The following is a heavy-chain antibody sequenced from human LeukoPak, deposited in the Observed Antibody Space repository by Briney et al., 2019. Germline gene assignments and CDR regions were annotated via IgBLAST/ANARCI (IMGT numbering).Heavy chain of an antibody. CDR1: GYTFTDYY. J-gene: IGHJ6*02. CDR3: ARVRIGQQLDKYYYYAMDV. D-gene: IGHD6-13*01. Sequence: ASVKVSCKASGYTFTDYYMHWVRQAPGQGLEWMGWINPNSGGTNYAQKSQGRVTMTTDTSISTAYMEVCRLRSDDTAVYYCARVRIGQQLDKYYYYAMDVWGQGTTVTVSS. CDR2: INPNSGGT. V-gene: IGHV1-2*02.